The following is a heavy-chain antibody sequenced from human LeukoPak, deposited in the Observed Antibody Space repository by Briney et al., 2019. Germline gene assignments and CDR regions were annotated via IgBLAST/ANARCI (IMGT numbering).Heavy chain of an antibody. CDR2: IRYDGSNK. D-gene: IGHD2-8*01. V-gene: IGHV3-30*02. J-gene: IGHJ3*02. CDR1: GFTFSSYG. CDR3: ARDGEGVLDAFDI. Sequence: GGSLRLSCAASGFTFSSYGMHWVRQAPGKGLEWVAFIRYDGSNKYYADSVKGRFTISRDNSKNTLYLQMNSLRAEDTAVYYCARDGEGVLDAFDIWGQGTMVTVSS.